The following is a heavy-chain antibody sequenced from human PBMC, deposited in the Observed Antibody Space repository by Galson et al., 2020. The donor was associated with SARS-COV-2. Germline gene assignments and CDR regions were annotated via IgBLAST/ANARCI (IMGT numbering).Heavy chain of an antibody. CDR3: ARGGEWELPYYFDY. CDR2: ISSDGSNS. Sequence: GESLKNSCAASGFTISNYVMHWVRQAPGKGPEWVAVISSDGSNSFYADSLKGRFTISRDNSKSTLYLQMNSLRAEDTAVYYCARGGEWELPYYFDYWGQGTLVTVSS. V-gene: IGHV3-30*04. J-gene: IGHJ4*02. D-gene: IGHD1-26*01. CDR1: GFTISNYV.